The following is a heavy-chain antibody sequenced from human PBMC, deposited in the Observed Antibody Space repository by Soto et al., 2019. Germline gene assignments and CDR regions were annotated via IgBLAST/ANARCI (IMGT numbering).Heavy chain of an antibody. CDR1: GASISVHSYY. V-gene: IGHV4-39*01. J-gene: IGHJ5*02. CDR3: TKRYTWNDIYCDT. CDR2: SYCSRTL. D-gene: IGHD1-1*01. Sequence: SETRSLTCTVSGASISVHSYYWTWIRQPRREGVGWIGRSYCSRTLYFIPSLKCRDIISVDTSKNQFSLGLSSVPAPDAAICYCTKRYTWNDIYCDTWGGGALVTVSS.